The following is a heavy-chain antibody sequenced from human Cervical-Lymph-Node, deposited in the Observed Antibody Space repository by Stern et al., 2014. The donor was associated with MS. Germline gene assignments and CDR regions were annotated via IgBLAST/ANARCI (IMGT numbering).Heavy chain of an antibody. V-gene: IGHV2-5*02. J-gene: IGHJ4*02. D-gene: IGHD4-17*01. CDR2: IYWDDDK. CDR3: ARLSSVTTPPYFDY. Sequence: QITLKESGPTLVKPTQTLTLTCTFSGFSLSTSGVGVGWIRQPPGKALEWLALIYWDDDKRYSPALKSRLTITKDTFKNQVVLTMTNMDPVDTATYYCARLSSVTTPPYFDYWGQGTLVTVSS. CDR1: GFSLSTSGVG.